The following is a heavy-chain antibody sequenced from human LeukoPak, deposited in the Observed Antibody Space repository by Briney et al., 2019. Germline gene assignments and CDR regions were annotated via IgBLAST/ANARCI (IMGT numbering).Heavy chain of an antibody. V-gene: IGHV4-39*07. CDR2: IYYNGST. J-gene: IGHJ4*02. Sequence: PSETLSLTCTVAGGSITTSSYYWGWIRQPPGKGLEWIGSIYYNGSTYYNPSLKSRVTISVDTSKNQFSLKLTSVTAADTAVYYCARDGTWATGDLLNVDYWGQGTLVTVSS. CDR3: ARDGTWATGDLLNVDY. CDR1: GGSITTSSYY. D-gene: IGHD7-27*01.